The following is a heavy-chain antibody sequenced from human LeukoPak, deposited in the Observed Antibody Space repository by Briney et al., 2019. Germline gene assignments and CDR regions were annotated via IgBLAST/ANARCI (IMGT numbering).Heavy chain of an antibody. V-gene: IGHV1-18*01. J-gene: IGHJ4*02. CDR3: ARDFAGLFDY. D-gene: IGHD2-21*01. CDR2: IAVYNAST. CDR1: GYTFSNYG. Sequence: ASVKVSCKASGYTFSNYGISWVRQAPGQGLEWMGWIAVYNASTNYAQNLQDRVTMTTDTATSTAYMELRSLRSDDTAMYYCARDFAGLFDYWGQGTLVTVSS.